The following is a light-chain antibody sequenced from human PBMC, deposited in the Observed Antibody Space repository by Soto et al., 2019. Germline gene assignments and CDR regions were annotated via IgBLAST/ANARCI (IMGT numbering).Light chain of an antibody. CDR2: GAS. V-gene: IGKV3-20*01. CDR3: QQYGSSPIT. CDR1: QSVTSSY. J-gene: IGKJ5*01. Sequence: EIVLTQSPGTLSSSPGERATLSCRASQSVTSSYLAWYQQKPGQAPRLLIYGASRRATGIPARFRGSGSGTDFTLTISRREPEDFAVDYCQQYGSSPITFGQGTRLEIK.